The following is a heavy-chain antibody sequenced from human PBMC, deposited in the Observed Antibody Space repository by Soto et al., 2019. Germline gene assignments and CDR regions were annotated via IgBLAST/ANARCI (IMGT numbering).Heavy chain of an antibody. Sequence: QVQLVQSGAEVKKPGSSVKVSCKASGGTFSSYAISWVRQAPGQGLEWMGGIIPISDTTNYAQKFQGRVTIAAVEYTRTAYMELSSLRSEDTAVYYCARSQGSSTSLEIYYYYYYGMDVWGQGTTVTVSS. CDR3: ARSQGSSTSLEIYYYYYYGMDV. D-gene: IGHD2-2*01. CDR2: IIPISDTT. CDR1: GGTFSSYA. J-gene: IGHJ6*02. V-gene: IGHV1-69*01.